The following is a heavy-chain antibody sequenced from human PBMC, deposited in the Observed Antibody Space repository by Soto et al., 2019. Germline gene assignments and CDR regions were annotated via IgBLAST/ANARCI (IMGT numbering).Heavy chain of an antibody. CDR1: GYTFTASG. J-gene: IGHJ4*02. Sequence: ASVKVSCKASGYTFTASGISWVRQAPGQGLEWMGWTSIYNGHTEYSPKFLGRVVMTTETSADTAYLEMRSLRPDDAALYYCARWDDYGASDQYHFDQWGPGTMVTVYS. CDR2: TSIYNGHT. D-gene: IGHD4-17*01. V-gene: IGHV1-18*01. CDR3: ARWDDYGASDQYHFDQ.